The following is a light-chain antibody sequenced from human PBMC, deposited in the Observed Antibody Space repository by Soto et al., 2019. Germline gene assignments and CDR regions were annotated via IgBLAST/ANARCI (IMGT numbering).Light chain of an antibody. Sequence: QSVLTQPASVSGSPGQSLTISCTGTSSDVGDYKYVSWYQQHPGKAPKLMIYEVSNRPSGVSNRFSGSKSGNTASLTISGLQAEDEADYYCSSYTSSSIWVFGGGTKLTVL. CDR2: EVS. V-gene: IGLV2-14*01. J-gene: IGLJ3*02. CDR3: SSYTSSSIWV. CDR1: SSDVGDYKY.